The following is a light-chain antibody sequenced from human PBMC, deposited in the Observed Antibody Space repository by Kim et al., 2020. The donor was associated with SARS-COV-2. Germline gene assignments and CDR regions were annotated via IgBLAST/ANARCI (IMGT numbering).Light chain of an antibody. J-gene: IGKJ4*01. V-gene: IGKV3-20*01. Sequence: EIVLTQSPGTLSLSPGERATLSCRASQSISSNYLAWYQQKPGQAPRLLIYGASTRVTGIPDRFSGSGSGTDFTLTITRLEPEDFAVYSCHKYGSPRLHTFGGGTKVEIK. CDR1: QSISSNY. CDR2: GAS. CDR3: HKYGSPRLHT.